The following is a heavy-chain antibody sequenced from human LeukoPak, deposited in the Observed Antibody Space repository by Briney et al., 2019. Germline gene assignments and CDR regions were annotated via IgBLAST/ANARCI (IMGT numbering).Heavy chain of an antibody. D-gene: IGHD1-26*01. Sequence: SQTLSLTCTVSGGSISSGGYHWGWIRQPPGKGLEWIGYINYSGSTNYSPSLESRVTISLDTSKNQFSLQLSSVTAADTAVYYCARRGVGATTWDAFDIWGQGTLVTVSS. CDR3: ARRGVGATTWDAFDI. V-gene: IGHV4-61*09. CDR1: GGSISSGGYH. J-gene: IGHJ3*02. CDR2: INYSGST.